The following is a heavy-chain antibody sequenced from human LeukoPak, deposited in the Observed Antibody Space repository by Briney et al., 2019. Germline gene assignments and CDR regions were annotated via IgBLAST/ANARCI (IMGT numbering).Heavy chain of an antibody. V-gene: IGHV3-30*03. CDR2: ISYDGSNK. CDR1: GFTFSSYG. D-gene: IGHD3-16*01. CDR3: VGGADSGDY. Sequence: GGSLRLSCAASGFTFSSYGMHWVRQAPGKGLEWVAVISYDGSNKYYADSVKGRFTISRDNSKNTLYLQMNSLRAEDTAVYYCVGGADSGDYWGQGTLVTVSS. J-gene: IGHJ4*02.